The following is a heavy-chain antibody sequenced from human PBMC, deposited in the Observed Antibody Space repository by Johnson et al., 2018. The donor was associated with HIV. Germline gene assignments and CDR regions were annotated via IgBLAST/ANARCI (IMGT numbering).Heavy chain of an antibody. D-gene: IGHD1-26*01. CDR3: ARETDIAPYSGSYPTQAFDI. J-gene: IGHJ3*02. Sequence: QVTLVESGGGVVQPGRSLRLSCAASGFTFSSYAMHWVRQAPGKGLEWVAVISYDGSNKYYADSVKGRFTISRDNSKNTLYLQMNSLRAEDTAVYYCARETDIAPYSGSYPTQAFDIWGQGTMVTVSS. CDR2: ISYDGSNK. V-gene: IGHV3-30-3*01. CDR1: GFTFSSYA.